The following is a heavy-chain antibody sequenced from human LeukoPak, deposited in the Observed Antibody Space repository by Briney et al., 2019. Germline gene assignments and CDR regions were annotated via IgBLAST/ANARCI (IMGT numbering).Heavy chain of an antibody. Sequence: ASVKVSCKASGYTFTSYGISWVRRAPGQGLEWMGWISAYNGNTNYAQKLQGRVTMTTDTSTSTAYMELRSLRSDDTAVYYCARDAMITFGGVTSQADYWGQGTLVTVSS. J-gene: IGHJ4*02. CDR3: ARDAMITFGGVTSQADY. CDR2: ISAYNGNT. D-gene: IGHD3-16*01. V-gene: IGHV1-18*01. CDR1: GYTFTSYG.